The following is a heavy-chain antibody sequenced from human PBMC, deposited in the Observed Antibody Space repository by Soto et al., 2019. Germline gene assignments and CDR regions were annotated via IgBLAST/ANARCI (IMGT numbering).Heavy chain of an antibody. Sequence: QVQLVESGGGVVQPGRSLRLSCAASGFTFSSYGMHWVRQAPGKGLEWVAVISYDGSNKYYADSVKGRFTISRDNSKNTLYLQMNSLRAEDTAGYYCAKEEVGATDLFDYWGQGTLVTVSS. J-gene: IGHJ4*02. CDR2: ISYDGSNK. D-gene: IGHD1-26*01. CDR3: AKEEVGATDLFDY. V-gene: IGHV3-30*18. CDR1: GFTFSSYG.